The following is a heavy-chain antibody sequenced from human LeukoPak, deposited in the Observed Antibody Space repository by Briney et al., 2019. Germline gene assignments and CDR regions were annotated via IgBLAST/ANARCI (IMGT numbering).Heavy chain of an antibody. Sequence: ASVKVSCKASGYTFTSYGISWVRQAPGQGLEWMGWISAYNVNTNYAQKLQGRVTMTTDTSTSTAYMELRSLRSDDTAVYYCARSGGSGWYSTGYFQHWGQGTLVTVSS. V-gene: IGHV1-18*04. CDR1: GYTFTSYG. D-gene: IGHD6-19*01. CDR3: ARSGGSGWYSTGYFQH. J-gene: IGHJ1*01. CDR2: ISAYNVNT.